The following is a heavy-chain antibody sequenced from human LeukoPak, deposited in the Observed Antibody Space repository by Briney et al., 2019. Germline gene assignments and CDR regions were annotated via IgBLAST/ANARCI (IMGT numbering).Heavy chain of an antibody. CDR3: ARDDILTGYDAFDI. Sequence: ASVKVSCKASGYTFTSYGNSWVRQAPGQGLEWMGWISAYNGNTNYAQKLQGRVTMTTDTSTSTAYMELRSLRSDDTAVYYCARDDILTGYDAFDIWGQGTMVTVSS. CDR1: GYTFTSYG. J-gene: IGHJ3*02. V-gene: IGHV1-18*01. D-gene: IGHD3-9*01. CDR2: ISAYNGNT.